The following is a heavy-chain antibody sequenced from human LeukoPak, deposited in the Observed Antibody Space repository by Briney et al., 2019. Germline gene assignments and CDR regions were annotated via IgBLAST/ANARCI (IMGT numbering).Heavy chain of an antibody. V-gene: IGHV3-23*01. D-gene: IGHD1-26*01. CDR1: GFTFNNYI. Sequence: TGGTLRLSCAASGFTFNNYIMNWVRQAPGKGLEWVSAISGSGGNTYYADSVKGRFTISRDNSKNTLYLQMNSLRAEDTAVYYCARGGSYLSAFDIWGQGTMVTVSS. CDR2: ISGSGGNT. CDR3: ARGGSYLSAFDI. J-gene: IGHJ3*02.